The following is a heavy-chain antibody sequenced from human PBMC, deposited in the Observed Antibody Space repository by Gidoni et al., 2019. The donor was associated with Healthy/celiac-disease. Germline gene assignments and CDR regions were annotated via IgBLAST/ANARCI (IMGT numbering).Heavy chain of an antibody. CDR3: ARNIVVVPAAIQYYYYGMDV. CDR1: GATLSSYA. J-gene: IGHJ6*02. Sequence: QVQPVQSGAEVKKPGSSVKVSCKASGATLSSYATSWVRQAPGQGLEWMGGIIPIFGTANYAQKFQGRVTITADESTSTAYMELSSLRSEDTAVYYCARNIVVVPAAIQYYYYGMDVWGQGTTVTVSS. V-gene: IGHV1-69*01. CDR2: IIPIFGTA. D-gene: IGHD2-2*02.